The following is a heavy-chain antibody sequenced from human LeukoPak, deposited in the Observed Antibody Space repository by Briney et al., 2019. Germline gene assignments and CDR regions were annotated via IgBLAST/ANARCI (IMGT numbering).Heavy chain of an antibody. V-gene: IGHV3-74*01. J-gene: IGHJ6*02. CDR2: ISPTGSTT. D-gene: IGHD3-16*01. CDR3: ARVPFLYDYVTYGMDV. CDR1: GFSFSGHW. Sequence: GGSLRLSCTASGFSFSGHWMHWARQLPGKGLVWVSRISPTGSTTSYADSVKGRFTISRDNAKNSLYLQMNSLRAEDTAVYYCARVPFLYDYVTYGMDVWGQGTTVTVSS.